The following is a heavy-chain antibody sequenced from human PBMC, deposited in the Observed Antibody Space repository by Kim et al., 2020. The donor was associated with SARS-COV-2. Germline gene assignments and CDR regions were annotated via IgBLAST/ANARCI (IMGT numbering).Heavy chain of an antibody. CDR2: IHSYLNT. J-gene: IGHJ1*01. Sequence: SETLSLTCSVSGESITDNYYFWGWVRQAPGPGLEWIASIHSYLNTFYNPSRENRVAVSVDMSTNQFSLSLHSVTAADTDVYFGARHALLKYTFVLWGQGT. V-gene: IGHV4-39*01. CDR1: GESITDNYYF. CDR3: ARHALLKYTFVL. D-gene: IGHD3-16*01.